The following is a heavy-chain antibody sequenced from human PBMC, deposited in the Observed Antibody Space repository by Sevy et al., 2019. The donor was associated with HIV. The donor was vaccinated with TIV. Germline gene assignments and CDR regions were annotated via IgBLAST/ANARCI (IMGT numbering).Heavy chain of an antibody. Sequence: GGSLRLSCSASGFIFEDYTLSWFRQVPGKGLEWVGSIRKKLYGAIPQFAASFKGRISMSRDDSRGIAYLQLNSLKIEDTGVYYCSRGPLPTTGVDYWGQGTLVTVSS. CDR1: GFIFEDYT. V-gene: IGHV3-49*03. CDR3: SRGPLPTTGVDY. J-gene: IGHJ4*02. CDR2: IRKKLYGAIP. D-gene: IGHD4-17*01.